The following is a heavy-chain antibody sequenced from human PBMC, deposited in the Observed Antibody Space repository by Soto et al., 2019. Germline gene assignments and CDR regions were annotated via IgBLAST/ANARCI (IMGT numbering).Heavy chain of an antibody. CDR3: ARVTISMFRGYGMDV. Sequence: QVQLVESGGGLVKPGGSLRLSCAASGFTFNDYYLSWVRQAPGKGLEWVSYISSSGPYTKYADSVKGRFTISRDNAKMARYLQTSSLGVEDAAVYYWARVTISMFRGYGMDVWGKGTTVTVSS. V-gene: IGHV3-11*06. D-gene: IGHD3-10*01. CDR1: GFTFNDYY. CDR2: ISSSGPYT. J-gene: IGHJ6*04.